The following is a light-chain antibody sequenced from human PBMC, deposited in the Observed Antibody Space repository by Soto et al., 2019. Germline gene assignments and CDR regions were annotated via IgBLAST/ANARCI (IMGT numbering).Light chain of an antibody. CDR3: QQYNTYPLT. Sequence: DIQMTQSPATLSASVGDRVTITCRASQSISAWLAWYQQKPGKAPNLLIYDASSLESGVPSRFSGSGSGTEFTLTISSLQPDDFKTYYCQQYNTYPLTLGGGTKVDIK. J-gene: IGKJ4*01. CDR2: DAS. CDR1: QSISAW. V-gene: IGKV1-5*01.